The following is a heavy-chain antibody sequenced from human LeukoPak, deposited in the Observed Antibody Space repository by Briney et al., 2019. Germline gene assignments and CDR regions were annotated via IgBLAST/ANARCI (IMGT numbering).Heavy chain of an antibody. J-gene: IGHJ4*02. D-gene: IGHD3-3*01. CDR2: IKQDGSEK. CDR1: GFTVSSNY. V-gene: IGHV3-7*01. Sequence: GALRLSCAASGFTVSSNYMSWVRQAPGKGLEWVANIKQDGSEKYYVDSVKGRFTISRDNAKNSLYLQMNSLRAEDTAVYYCARSYDFWSGLDYWGQGTLVTVSS. CDR3: ARSYDFWSGLDY.